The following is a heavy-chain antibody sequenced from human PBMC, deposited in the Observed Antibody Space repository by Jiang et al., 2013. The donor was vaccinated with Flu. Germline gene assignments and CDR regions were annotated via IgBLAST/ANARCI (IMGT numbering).Heavy chain of an antibody. Sequence: FSGYYWSWIRQPPGKGLEWIGEINHSGSTNYNPSLKSRVTISVDTSKNQFSLKLSSVTAADTAVYYCARWGYYYGSGLRPYYYYGMDVWGKGTTVTVSS. CDR2: INHSGST. CDR3: ARWGYYYGSGLRPYYYYGMDV. D-gene: IGHD3-10*01. V-gene: IGHV4-34*01. CDR1: FSGYY. J-gene: IGHJ6*04.